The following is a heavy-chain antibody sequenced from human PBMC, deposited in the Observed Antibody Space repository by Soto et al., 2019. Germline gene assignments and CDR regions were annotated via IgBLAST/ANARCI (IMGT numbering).Heavy chain of an antibody. CDR1: GFTFLGYA. V-gene: IGHV3-30-3*01. CDR3: ARGSPPDY. CDR2: ISYDGNNK. J-gene: IGHJ4*02. Sequence: GGFLRLSCAASGFTFLGYAMYWVRQAPGKGLEWVAVISYDGNNKYYADSVKGRFTISRDNSKSTLYLQMNSLRTEDTAVYYCARGSPPDYWGQGTLVTVSS.